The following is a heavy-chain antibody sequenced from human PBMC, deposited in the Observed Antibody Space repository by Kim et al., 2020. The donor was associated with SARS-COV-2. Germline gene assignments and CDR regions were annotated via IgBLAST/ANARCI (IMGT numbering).Heavy chain of an antibody. D-gene: IGHD3-22*01. CDR2: INPKNGDT. J-gene: IGHJ3*01. V-gene: IGHV1-2*02. Sequence: ASVKVSCKASGYTFTGYHLYWVRQAPGQGLEWMGWINPKNGDTKYEEKFQGRVTMTRDTSISTAYMELSRLTSDDTAMYYCARVNFGFSDSSGGAFDLWGQGTMVTVFS. CDR3: ARVNFGFSDSSGGAFDL. CDR1: GYTFTGYH.